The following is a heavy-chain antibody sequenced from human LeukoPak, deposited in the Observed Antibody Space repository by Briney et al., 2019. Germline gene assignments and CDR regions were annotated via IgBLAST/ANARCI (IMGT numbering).Heavy chain of an antibody. J-gene: IGHJ4*02. CDR3: TKAAGRRNTLIETFITFEY. D-gene: IGHD3-22*01. CDR1: GFTFTNYA. V-gene: IGHV3-23*01. Sequence: GGSLRLSCAASGFTFTNYAMNWVRQAPGKGLEWVSSISGSGAGKEYADAVKGRFTISRDNSKNTVYLQMNSLRAEDTAVYYCTKAAGRRNTLIETFITFEYWGQGTVVTVSS. CDR2: ISGSGAGK.